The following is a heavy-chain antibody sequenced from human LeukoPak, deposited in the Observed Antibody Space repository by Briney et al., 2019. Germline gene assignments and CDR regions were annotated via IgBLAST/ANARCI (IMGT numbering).Heavy chain of an antibody. Sequence: SETLSLTCTVSGYSISSGYYWGWIRQPPGKGLEWIGEINHSGSTNYNPSLKSRVTISVDTSKNQFSLKLSSVTAADTAVYYCARGIRFLEWLFRNWFDPWGQGTLVTVSS. D-gene: IGHD3-3*01. CDR1: GYSISSGYY. V-gene: IGHV4-38-2*02. CDR2: INHSGST. CDR3: ARGIRFLEWLFRNWFDP. J-gene: IGHJ5*02.